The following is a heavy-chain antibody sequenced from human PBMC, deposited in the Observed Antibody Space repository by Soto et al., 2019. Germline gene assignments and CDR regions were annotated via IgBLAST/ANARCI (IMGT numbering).Heavy chain of an antibody. CDR1: GGTFSSYT. CDR2: IIPILGIA. Sequence: QVQLVQSGAEVKKPGSSVKVSCKASGGTFSSYTISWVRQAPGQGLEWMGRIIPILGIANYAQKFQGRVTITADNSTTTADMELSSLSSEDRAVYYCAAEYGGNSAWGQVTLVTVSS. D-gene: IGHD4-17*01. CDR3: AAEYGGNSA. V-gene: IGHV1-69*02. J-gene: IGHJ4*02.